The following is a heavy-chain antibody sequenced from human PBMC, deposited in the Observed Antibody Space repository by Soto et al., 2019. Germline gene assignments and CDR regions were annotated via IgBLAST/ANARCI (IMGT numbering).Heavy chain of an antibody. J-gene: IGHJ3*02. CDR3: AREHNYYDSSGYYTGAFDI. Sequence: GGSLRLSCAASGFTFSSYAMHWVRQAPGKGLEWVAVISYDGSNKYYADSVKGRFTISRDNSKNTLYLQMNSLRAEDTAVYYCAREHNYYDSSGYYTGAFDIWGQGTMVTVSS. CDR2: ISYDGSNK. D-gene: IGHD3-22*01. V-gene: IGHV3-30-3*01. CDR1: GFTFSSYA.